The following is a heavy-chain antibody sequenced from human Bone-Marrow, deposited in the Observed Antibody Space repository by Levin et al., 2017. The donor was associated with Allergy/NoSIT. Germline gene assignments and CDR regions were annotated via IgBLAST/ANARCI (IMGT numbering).Heavy chain of an antibody. D-gene: IGHD3-10*01. CDR3: ARVLKVRGVLIPFDY. V-gene: IGHV3-33*01. Sequence: GGSLRLSCAVSGLTFSHYGMHWVRQAPGKGLEWVAMIWYDGSQKYYADSVKGRFTISRDNSKSTLFLEMNSLRVEDTAVYYCARVLKVRGVLIPFDYWGQGTLVSVSS. CDR1: GLTFSHYG. CDR2: IWYDGSQK. J-gene: IGHJ4*02.